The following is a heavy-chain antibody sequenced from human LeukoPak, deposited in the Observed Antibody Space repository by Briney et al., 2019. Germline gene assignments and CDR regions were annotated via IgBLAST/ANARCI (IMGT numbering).Heavy chain of an antibody. CDR3: ARGLTMVRGVVTYDY. CDR1: GGSISSYY. V-gene: IGHV4-59*08. CDR2: IYYSGST. J-gene: IGHJ4*02. Sequence: PSETLSLTCTVSGGSISSYYWSWIRQPPGKGLEWIGYIYYSGSTNYNPSLKGRVTISVDTSKNQFSLKLSSVTAADTAVYYCARGLTMVRGVVTYDYWGQGTLVTVSS. D-gene: IGHD3-10*01.